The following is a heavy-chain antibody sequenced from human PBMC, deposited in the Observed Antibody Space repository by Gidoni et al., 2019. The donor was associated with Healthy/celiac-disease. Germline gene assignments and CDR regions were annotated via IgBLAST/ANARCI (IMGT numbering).Heavy chain of an antibody. CDR1: GVTFSSYA. Sequence: QVQLVQSGAAVKKPGSSVTVPCQASGVTFSSYAISWVRQAPGQGLEWMGGIIPYFGSANYAQKFQGRVTITADKSTSTAYMELSSLRSEDTAVYYCAKDQVGYCSGGSCYPDDYWGQGTLVTVSS. J-gene: IGHJ4*02. CDR2: IIPYFGSA. D-gene: IGHD2-15*01. V-gene: IGHV1-69*06. CDR3: AKDQVGYCSGGSCYPDDY.